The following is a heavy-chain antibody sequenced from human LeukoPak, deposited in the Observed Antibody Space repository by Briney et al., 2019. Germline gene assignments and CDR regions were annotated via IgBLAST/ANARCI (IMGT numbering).Heavy chain of an antibody. CDR2: INPHGGST. CDR3: ARVTVTTWTDYFDY. CDR1: GYTFSNYY. J-gene: IGHJ4*02. V-gene: IGHV1-46*01. Sequence: ASVKVSCKAAGYTFSNYYMHWVRRAPGQGLEWMGIINPHGGSTSYAQKFQGRVTMTADTSTSTVYMELTSLRSEDTAVYYCARVTVTTWTDYFDYWGQGTLVTVSS. D-gene: IGHD4-17*01.